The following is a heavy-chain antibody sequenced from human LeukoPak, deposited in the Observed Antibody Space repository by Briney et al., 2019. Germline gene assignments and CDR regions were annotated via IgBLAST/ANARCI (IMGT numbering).Heavy chain of an antibody. V-gene: IGHV1-69*13. Sequence: ASVKVSCKASGGTFSSYAISWVRQAPGQGLEWMGGIIPIFGTANYAQKFQGRVTITADESTSTAYMELSSLRSEDTAVYYCARDYYDSSGYTGFDYWGQGTLVTVSS. J-gene: IGHJ4*02. CDR1: GGTFSSYA. D-gene: IGHD3-22*01. CDR3: ARDYYDSSGYTGFDY. CDR2: IIPIFGTA.